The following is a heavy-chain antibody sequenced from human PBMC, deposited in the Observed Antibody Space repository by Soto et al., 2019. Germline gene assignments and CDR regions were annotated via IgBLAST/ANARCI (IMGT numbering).Heavy chain of an antibody. D-gene: IGHD5-12*01. CDR2: ISAYNGNT. CDR1: GYTFTSYG. J-gene: IGHJ5*01. CDR3: ARVQPGYAFAS. Sequence: QVQLVQSGAEVKKPGASVKVSCKASGYTFTSYGINWVRQAPGQGLEWMGWISAYNGNTHYAQKLQGRVTMTTATPTSTAHMELRRLRSDDTAVYYCARVQPGYAFASWGQGTLVTVSS. V-gene: IGHV1-18*01.